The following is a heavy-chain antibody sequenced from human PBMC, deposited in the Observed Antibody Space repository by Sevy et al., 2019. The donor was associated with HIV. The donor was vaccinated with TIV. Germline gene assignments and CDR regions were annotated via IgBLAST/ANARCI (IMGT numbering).Heavy chain of an antibody. D-gene: IGHD6-13*01. V-gene: IGHV4-30-2*01. CDR3: ARGRVGDSSSWYGAFDV. J-gene: IGHJ3*01. Sequence: SETLSLTCAVSGGSINSGGYSWSWIRQPPGKGLEWIGYIFQSGATYYIPSLQSRVSISVDMSKNQFSLNLRSVTAADTAVYYWARGRVGDSSSWYGAFDVWGQGTMVTVSS. CDR2: IFQSGAT. CDR1: GGSINSGGYS.